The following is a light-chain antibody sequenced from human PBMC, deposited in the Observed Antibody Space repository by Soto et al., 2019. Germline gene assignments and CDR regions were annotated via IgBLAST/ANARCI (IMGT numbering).Light chain of an antibody. CDR1: SSDVGSYNY. Sequence: QSALTQPASVSGSPGQSITISCTGTSSDVGSYNYVSWYQQHPGKAPKLMIYDVSNRPSGVSNRFSGSKSGNTTSLTISGLQAEDEADYYCSSYTSSSSLGVFGGGTKVTVL. J-gene: IGLJ2*01. V-gene: IGLV2-14*01. CDR2: DVS. CDR3: SSYTSSSSLGV.